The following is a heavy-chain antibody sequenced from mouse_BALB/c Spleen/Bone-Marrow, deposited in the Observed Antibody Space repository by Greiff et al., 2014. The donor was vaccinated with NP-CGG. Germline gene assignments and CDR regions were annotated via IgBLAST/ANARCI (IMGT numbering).Heavy chain of an antibody. V-gene: IGHV1-54*01. CDR2: INPGSGGI. J-gene: IGHJ4*01. D-gene: IGHD1-1*01. CDR3: ARELVRGMDY. CDR1: GYAFTNYW. Sequence: VKLMESGAELVRPGTSVKVSCKASGYAFTNYWIEWIKQRPGQGLEWIGVINPGSGGINYNEKFKGKATLTADKSSSTAYMQLSSLTSDGSAVYFCARELVRGMDYWGQGTSVTVSS.